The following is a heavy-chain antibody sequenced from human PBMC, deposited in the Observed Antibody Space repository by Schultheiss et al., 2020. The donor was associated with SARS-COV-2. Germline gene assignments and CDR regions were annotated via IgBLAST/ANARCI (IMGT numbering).Heavy chain of an antibody. V-gene: IGHV5-51*01. CDR2: IHPGDSDT. D-gene: IGHD6-6*01. Sequence: GGSLRLSCKGSGYSFTSYWIGWVRQMPGKGLEWMGIIHPGDSDTRYSPSFQGQVIISADKSISTAYLQWSSLKASDTAMYYCARQPKYSSSSANNYFYGMDVWGQGTTVTVSS. CDR1: GYSFTSYW. CDR3: ARQPKYSSSSANNYFYGMDV. J-gene: IGHJ6*02.